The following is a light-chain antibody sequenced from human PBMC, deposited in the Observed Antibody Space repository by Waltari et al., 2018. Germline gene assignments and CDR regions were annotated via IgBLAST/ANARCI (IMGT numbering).Light chain of an antibody. CDR3: QTWDSSPVV. V-gene: IGLV3-1*01. CDR2: LNN. CDR1: ELAYKF. Sequence: SFELTQPPSASVSPGQPATTTCPGHELAYKFVWWYQQRPGQSPVMVIYLNNKRPSGIPERFSGSISGSTATLTISGTQDLDEADYYCQTWDSSPVVFGGGTKLTVL. J-gene: IGLJ2*01.